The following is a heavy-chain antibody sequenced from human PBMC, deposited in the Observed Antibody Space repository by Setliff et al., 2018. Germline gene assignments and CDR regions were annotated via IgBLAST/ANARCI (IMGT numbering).Heavy chain of an antibody. V-gene: IGHV4-61*02. CDR2: IYPSGGT. Sequence: TLSLTCTVSGGSISSGHYYWNWIRQPAGKGLEWIGRIYPSGGTNYNPSLKSRVTISVDNSKSTVYLLLNGLTVDDTAMYYCAKFSRYTDSQGEFDFWGQGALVTVSS. CDR3: AKFSRYTDSQGEFDF. D-gene: IGHD1-20*01. CDR1: GGSISSGHYY. J-gene: IGHJ4*02.